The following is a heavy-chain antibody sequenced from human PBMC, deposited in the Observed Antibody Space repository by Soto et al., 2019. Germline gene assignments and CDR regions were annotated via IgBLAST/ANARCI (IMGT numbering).Heavy chain of an antibody. J-gene: IGHJ2*01. CDR1: GGSISSYY. CDR2: IYYSGST. D-gene: IGHD2-15*01. V-gene: IGHV4-59*01. CDR3: ARDRGGRWFFDL. Sequence: QVQLQESGPGLVKPSETLSLTCTVSGGSISSYYWSWIRQPPGRGLEWIGYIYYSGSTNYNPSLNTSVTASVGTSKNQFSLKLSSVTAADTAVYSCARDRGGRWFFDLWGRGTLVTVSS.